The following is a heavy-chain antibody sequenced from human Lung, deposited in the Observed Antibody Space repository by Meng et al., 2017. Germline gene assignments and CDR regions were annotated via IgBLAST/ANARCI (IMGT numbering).Heavy chain of an antibody. CDR2: INAGNGNT. Sequence: QVQLVQSGAEVKKPGASVKGSCKASGYTFTSYAMHWVRQAPGQRLEWMGWINAGNGNTKYSQKFQGRVTITRDTSASTAYMELSSLRSEDTAVYYCARDLKPEGIATEYLDYWGQGTLVTVSS. D-gene: IGHD6-13*01. CDR1: GYTFTSYA. J-gene: IGHJ4*02. CDR3: ARDLKPEGIATEYLDY. V-gene: IGHV1-3*01.